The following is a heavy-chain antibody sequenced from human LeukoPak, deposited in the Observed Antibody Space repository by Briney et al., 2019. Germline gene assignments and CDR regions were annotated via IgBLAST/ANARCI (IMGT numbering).Heavy chain of an antibody. CDR1: GFTFSSYY. J-gene: IGHJ4*02. CDR3: TRVSYADGGYFDY. V-gene: IGHV3-21*01. Sequence: PGGSLRLSCAASGFTFSSYYMNWVRQAPGKGLGWVSSISRTTNYTYYTDSVKGRFTISRDNAKNSLYLQMNSLTAEDTAVYYCTRVSYADGGYFDYWGQGTLVTVSS. D-gene: IGHD3-16*01. CDR2: ISRTTNYT.